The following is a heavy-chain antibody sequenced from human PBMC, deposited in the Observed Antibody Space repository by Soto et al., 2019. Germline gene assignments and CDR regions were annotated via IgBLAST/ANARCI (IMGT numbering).Heavy chain of an antibody. CDR2: IIPILGIA. CDR3: ARAANDYGDYKLIDY. V-gene: IGHV1-69*02. J-gene: IGHJ4*02. Sequence: QVQLVQSGAEVKKPGSSVKVSCKASGGTFSSYTISWVRQAPGQGLEWMGRIIPILGIANYAQKFQGRVTIXVDXSXTTAYMELSSLRSEDTAVYYCARAANDYGDYKLIDYWGQGTLVTVSS. D-gene: IGHD4-17*01. CDR1: GGTFSSYT.